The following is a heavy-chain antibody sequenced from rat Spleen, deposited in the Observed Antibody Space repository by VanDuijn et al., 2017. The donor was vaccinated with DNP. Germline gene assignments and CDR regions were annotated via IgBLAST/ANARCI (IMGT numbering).Heavy chain of an antibody. CDR1: GFAFNNYW. V-gene: IGHV5-31*01. CDR2: ITSSGSDT. D-gene: IGHD4-3*01. Sequence: EVQLLESGGDLVQPGRSLKVSCVASGFAFNNYWMTWIRQVPGKGLEWFASITSSGSDTYYPDSVKGRFTISRDNAKSTLYLQMNSLRSEDMATYYCVRWNSGHFDYWGQGVMVTVSS. CDR3: VRWNSGHFDY. J-gene: IGHJ2*01.